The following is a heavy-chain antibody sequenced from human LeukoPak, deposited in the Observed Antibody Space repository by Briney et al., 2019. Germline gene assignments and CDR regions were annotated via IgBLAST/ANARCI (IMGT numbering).Heavy chain of an antibody. V-gene: IGHV3-30*18. CDR3: AKVAGYGDYHDY. CDR2: ISYDGSNK. J-gene: IGHJ4*02. Sequence: GGSLRLSCAASGFTFSSYGMHWVRQAPGKGLEWVAVISYDGSNKYYADSVKGRFTISRDNSKNTLYLQMNSLRAEDTAVYYCAKVAGYGDYHDYWGQGTLVTVSS. D-gene: IGHD4-17*01. CDR1: GFTFSSYG.